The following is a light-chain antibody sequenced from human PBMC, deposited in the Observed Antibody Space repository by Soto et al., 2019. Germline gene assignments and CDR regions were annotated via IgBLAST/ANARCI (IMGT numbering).Light chain of an antibody. V-gene: IGKV1-27*01. CDR3: QKYNSAPWT. CDR2: VAS. CDR1: QGISNY. J-gene: IGKJ1*01. Sequence: DIQMTQSPSSLSASVGDRVTITCRASQGISNYLSWYQQQPGKVPKLLIYVASTLQSGVPSRFSGSGSGTDFTLTISSLQPEDVATYYCQKYNSAPWTFGQGTKVEIK.